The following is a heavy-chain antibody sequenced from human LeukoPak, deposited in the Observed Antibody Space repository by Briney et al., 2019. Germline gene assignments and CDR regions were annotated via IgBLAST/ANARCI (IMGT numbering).Heavy chain of an antibody. CDR2: INHSGGA. J-gene: IGHJ4*02. Sequence: RTSETLSLTCAVYGGSFIGYYWSWIRQPPGKELEWIGEINHSGGANYNPSLKSRVTISADTSKSQFSLKLGSVTAADTAVYYCARVPLRFLEPLDYWGQGTLVTVSS. CDR1: GGSFIGYY. CDR3: ARVPLRFLEPLDY. V-gene: IGHV4-34*01. D-gene: IGHD3-3*01.